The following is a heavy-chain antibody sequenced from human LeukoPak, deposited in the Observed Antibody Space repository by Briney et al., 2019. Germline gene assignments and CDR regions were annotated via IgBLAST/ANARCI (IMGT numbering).Heavy chain of an antibody. CDR3: ARDCIGCHGFDF. CDR1: GYSFINYG. D-gene: IGHD2-15*01. J-gene: IGHJ4*02. Sequence: GASVKVSCKTSGYSFINYGITWVRQAPGQGLEWMGLVSAYADNTNYVQKFQGRVSMTTDTSTNTAYMELRSLRPDDTAVYYCARDCIGCHGFDFWGQGTLVTVSS. V-gene: IGHV1-18*01. CDR2: VSAYADNT.